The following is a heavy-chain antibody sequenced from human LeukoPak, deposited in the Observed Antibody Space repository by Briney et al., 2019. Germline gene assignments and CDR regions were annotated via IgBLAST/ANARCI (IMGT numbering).Heavy chain of an antibody. CDR2: ISSSSSTI. Sequence: PGGSLRLSCAASGFTFSSYSMNWVRQAPGKGLEWVSYISSSSSTIYYADSVKGRFTISRDNAKNSLYLQMNSLRAEDTAVYYCTRSMIVFGGVIVSFDFWGQGTLVTVSS. D-gene: IGHD3-16*02. CDR3: TRSMIVFGGVIVSFDF. V-gene: IGHV3-48*04. J-gene: IGHJ4*02. CDR1: GFTFSSYS.